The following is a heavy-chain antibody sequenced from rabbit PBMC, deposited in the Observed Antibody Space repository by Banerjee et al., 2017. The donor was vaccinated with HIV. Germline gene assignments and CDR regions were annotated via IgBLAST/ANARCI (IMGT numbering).Heavy chain of an antibody. CDR2: IAAGSSGST. CDR3: ARWYGGGRGFNL. Sequence: QEQLEESGGDLVKPGASLTLTCTASGFSFSSSYYMCWVRQVPGKGLEWIACIAAGSSGSTYYASWAKGRFTSTQTSSTTVTLQMTSLTAADTATYFCARWYGGGRGFNLWGQGTLVTVS. CDR1: GFSFSSSYY. D-gene: IGHD3-1*01. J-gene: IGHJ4*01. V-gene: IGHV1S45*01.